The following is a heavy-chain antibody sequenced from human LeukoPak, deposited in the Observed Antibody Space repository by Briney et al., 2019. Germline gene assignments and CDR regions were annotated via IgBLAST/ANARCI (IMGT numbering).Heavy chain of an antibody. Sequence: GGSLRLSCAASGFTFSSYNLYWVRQAPGKGLEWVSSSVTSGSTYYADSVRGRFTISRDNAKNSLYLQMSSLSVEDTAVYYCATKMHGPFDHWGQGTLVIVSS. J-gene: IGHJ5*02. CDR2: SVTSGST. CDR1: GFTFSSYN. V-gene: IGHV3-21*01. CDR3: ATKMHGPFDH.